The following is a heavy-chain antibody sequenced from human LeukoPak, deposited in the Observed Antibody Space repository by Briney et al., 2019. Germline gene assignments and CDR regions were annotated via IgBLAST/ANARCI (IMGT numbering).Heavy chain of an antibody. CDR1: GYTFTSYD. CDR2: MNPNSGNT. V-gene: IGHV1-8*01. J-gene: IGHJ6*02. Sequence: ASVKVSCKASGYTFTSYDINWVRQATGQGLEWMGWMNPNSGNTGYAQKFQGRVTMTRNTSISTAYMELSSLRSEDTAVYYCARGFWEQLVPHSFCYGIDVWGQGTTVTVAS. D-gene: IGHD6-13*01. CDR3: ARGFWEQLVPHSFCYGIDV.